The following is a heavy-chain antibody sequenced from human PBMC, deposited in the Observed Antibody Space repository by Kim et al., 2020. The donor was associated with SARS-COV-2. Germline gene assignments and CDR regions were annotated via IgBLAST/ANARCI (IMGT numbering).Heavy chain of an antibody. CDR1: GFTFSSYS. D-gene: IGHD3-3*01. V-gene: IGHV3-21*01. CDR2: ISSSSSYI. CDR3: ARTYYDFWSGYYMPDYYYYYYMDV. Sequence: GGSLRLSCAASGFTFSSYSMNWVRQAPGKGLEWVSSISSSSSYIYYADSVKGRFTISRDNAKNSLYLQMNSLRAEDTAVYYCARTYYDFWSGYYMPDYYYYYYMDVWGKGTTVTVSS. J-gene: IGHJ6*03.